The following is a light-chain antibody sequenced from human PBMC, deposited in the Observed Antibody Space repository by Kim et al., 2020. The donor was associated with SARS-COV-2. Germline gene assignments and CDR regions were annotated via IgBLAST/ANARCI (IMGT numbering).Light chain of an antibody. V-gene: IGLV2-14*03. CDR1: SSDADGYKY. CDR3: SSYTRSSTNYV. Sequence: QSITISCTGTSSDADGYKYVSWYQHHPGKAPQLMIYDVSNRPSGVSNRFSGSKSGNTAPLTISGLQAEDEADYYCSSYTRSSTNYVFGTGTKVTVL. CDR2: DVS. J-gene: IGLJ1*01.